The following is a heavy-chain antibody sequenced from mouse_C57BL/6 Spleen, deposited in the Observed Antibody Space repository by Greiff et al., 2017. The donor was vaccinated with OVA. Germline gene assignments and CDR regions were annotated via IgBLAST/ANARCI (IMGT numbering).Heavy chain of an antibody. Sequence: QVHVKQPGAELVRPGSSVKLSCKASGYTFTSYWMDWVQQRPGQGLEWIGNIYPSASETHYNQKFKDKATLTVDKSSSTAYMQLSSLTSEDSAVYYCARKRAYYSTLDYWGQGTTLTVSS. CDR2: IYPSASET. CDR3: ARKRAYYSTLDY. V-gene: IGHV1-61*01. CDR1: GYTFTSYW. J-gene: IGHJ2*01. D-gene: IGHD2-5*01.